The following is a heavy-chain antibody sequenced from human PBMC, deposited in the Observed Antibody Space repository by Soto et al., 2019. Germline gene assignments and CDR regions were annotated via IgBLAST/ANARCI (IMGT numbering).Heavy chain of an antibody. J-gene: IGHJ4*02. V-gene: IGHV1-18*01. CDR3: ARDIAFDIDY. Sequence: QVHLLQSGAEVQKPGASVKVSCKTSGYTFNDFGITWVRQAPGLGLEWLGWIYSKAGKMNFAPKFQNRVIMTTDTSPSTAFMELTSLTFDDTAIYFCARDIAFDIDYWGQGNLVTVS. CDR1: GYTFNDFG. CDR2: IYSKAGKM. D-gene: IGHD2-15*01.